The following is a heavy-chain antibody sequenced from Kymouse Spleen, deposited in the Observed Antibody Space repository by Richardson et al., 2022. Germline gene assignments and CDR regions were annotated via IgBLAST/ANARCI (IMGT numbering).Heavy chain of an antibody. Sequence: EVQLVESGGGLVQPGGSLKLSCAASGFTFSGSAMHWVRQASGKGLEWVGRIRSKANSYATAYAASVKGRFTISRDDSKNTAYLQMNSLKTEDTAVYYCTRHEGDYDWGIDYWGQGTLVTVSS. CDR3: TRHEGDYDWGIDY. V-gene: IGHV3-73*02. J-gene: IGHJ4*02. CDR1: GFTFSGSA. D-gene: IGHD4-17*01. CDR2: IRSKANSYAT.